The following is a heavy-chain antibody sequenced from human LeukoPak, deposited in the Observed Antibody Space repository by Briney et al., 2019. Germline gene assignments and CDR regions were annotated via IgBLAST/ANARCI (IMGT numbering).Heavy chain of an antibody. Sequence: SGGSLRLSCSASGFTFRSYAMHWVRQAPGTGLEYVSSISSDGGATYYADSVKGRFTMSRDNSKNTLYLQMSSLRTEDTAVYYCVGGSYYFDYWGQGTLVTVSS. V-gene: IGHV3-64D*06. CDR1: GFTFRSYA. CDR2: ISSDGGAT. CDR3: VGGSYYFDY. D-gene: IGHD1-26*01. J-gene: IGHJ4*02.